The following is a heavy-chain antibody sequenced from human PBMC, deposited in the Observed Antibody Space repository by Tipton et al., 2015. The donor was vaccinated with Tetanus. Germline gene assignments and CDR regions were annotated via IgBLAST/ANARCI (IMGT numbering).Heavy chain of an antibody. V-gene: IGHV4-4*07. CDR3: ARDSIYDFWSGSLPLYGMDV. CDR1: GGSISSYC. J-gene: IGHJ6*02. D-gene: IGHD3-3*01. CDR2: IYTSGST. Sequence: TLSLTCTVSGGSISSYCWSWIRQPAGKGLEWIGRIYTSGSTNYNPSLKSRVTMSVDTSKNQFSLKLSSVTAADMAVYYCARDSIYDFWSGSLPLYGMDVWGQGTTVTVSS.